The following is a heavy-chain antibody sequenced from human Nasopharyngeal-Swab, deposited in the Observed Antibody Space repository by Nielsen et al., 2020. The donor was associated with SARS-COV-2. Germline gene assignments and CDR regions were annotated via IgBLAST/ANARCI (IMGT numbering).Heavy chain of an antibody. Sequence: ASVKVSCKASGYTFTGYYMHWVRQAPGQGLEWMGRINPNSGGTNYAQMFQGRVTMTRDTSISTAYMELSSLRSEDTAVYYCARNDEQWLVAFDYWGQGTLVTVSS. V-gene: IGHV1-2*06. D-gene: IGHD6-19*01. CDR2: INPNSGGT. CDR1: GYTFTGYY. J-gene: IGHJ4*02. CDR3: ARNDEQWLVAFDY.